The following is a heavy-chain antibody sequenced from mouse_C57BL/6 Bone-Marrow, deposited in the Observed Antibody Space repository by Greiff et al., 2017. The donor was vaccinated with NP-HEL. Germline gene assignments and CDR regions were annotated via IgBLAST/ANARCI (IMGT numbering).Heavy chain of an antibody. V-gene: IGHV5-17*01. CDR2: ISSGSSTI. CDR1: GFTFSDYG. D-gene: IGHD2-5*01. CDR3: ARESNYPFAY. J-gene: IGHJ3*01. Sequence: EVQVVESGGGLVKPGGSLKLSCAASGFTFSDYGMHWVRQAPEKGLEWVAYISSGSSTIYYADTVKGRFTISRDNAKNTLFLQMTSLRSEDTAMYYCARESNYPFAYWGQGTLVTVSA.